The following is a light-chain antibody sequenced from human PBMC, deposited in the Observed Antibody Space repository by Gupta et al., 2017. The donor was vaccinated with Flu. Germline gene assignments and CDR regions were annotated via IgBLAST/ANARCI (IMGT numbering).Light chain of an antibody. V-gene: IGKV3-11*01. CDR1: QSVSSY. J-gene: IGKJ1*01. CDR2: DAS. Sequence: EIVLTQSPATLSLSPGARATLSCRASQSVSSYLAWYQQKPGQPPRLLIYDASNRATGIPARFSGSGSGTGFTLTISSLEPGYFAVYYCQQRGNWPPTFGQGTKVEIK. CDR3: QQRGNWPPT.